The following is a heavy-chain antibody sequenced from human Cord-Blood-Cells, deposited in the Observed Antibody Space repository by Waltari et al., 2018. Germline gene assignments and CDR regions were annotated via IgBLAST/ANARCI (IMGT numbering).Heavy chain of an antibody. CDR1: GGSISSYY. V-gene: IGHV4-59*01. D-gene: IGHD7-27*01. CDR3: AREVVLGTPVKEPDAFDI. J-gene: IGHJ3*02. CDR2: IYYSGST. Sequence: QVQLQESGPGLVKPSETLSLTCTVSGGSISSYYWSWIRQPPGKGLEWIGYIYYSGSTNYNPSLKSRVTISVETSKNQFSLKLSSVTAADTAVYYCAREVVLGTPVKEPDAFDIWGQGTMVTVSS.